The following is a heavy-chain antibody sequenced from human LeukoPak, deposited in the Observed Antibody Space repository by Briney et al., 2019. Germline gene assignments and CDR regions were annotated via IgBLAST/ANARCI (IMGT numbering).Heavy chain of an antibody. J-gene: IGHJ4*02. CDR3: ARGGRIAAAGTGYFDY. CDR1: GGSFSGYY. Sequence: SETLSLTCAVYGGSFSGYYWSWIRQPPGKGLEWIGEVNHSGSTNYNPSLKSRVTISVDTSKNQFSLKLSSVTAADTAVYYCARGGRIAAAGTGYFDYWGQGTLVTVSS. D-gene: IGHD6-13*01. V-gene: IGHV4-34*01. CDR2: VNHSGST.